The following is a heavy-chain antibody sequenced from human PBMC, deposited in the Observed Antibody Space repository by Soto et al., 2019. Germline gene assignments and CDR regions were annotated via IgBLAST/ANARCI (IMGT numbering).Heavy chain of an antibody. CDR2: VNPSNGLT. CDR3: ARRLPAFDV. CDR1: GGTFYTYA. V-gene: IGHV1-3*01. Sequence: QVHLVQSGAEVKRPGSSVRVSCRASGGTFYTYAFTWVRQAPGQGLAWMGWVNPSNGLTKYSESFQGRLSLTRNTSANTAYMELSSLRPGDTAVYYCARRLPAFDVWGQGSLVTVSS. J-gene: IGHJ3*01.